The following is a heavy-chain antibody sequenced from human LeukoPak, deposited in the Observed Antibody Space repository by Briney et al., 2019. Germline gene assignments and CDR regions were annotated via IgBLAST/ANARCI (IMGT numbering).Heavy chain of an antibody. CDR2: IYYSGST. CDR3: ARDPGYSSSWYAFDI. CDR1: GGSISSYY. V-gene: IGHV4-59*01. D-gene: IGHD6-13*01. Sequence: PSETLSLTCTVSGGSISSYYWSWIRQPLGKGLEWIGYIYYSGSTNYNPSLKSRVTISVDTSKNQFSLKLSSVTAADTAVYYCARDPGYSSSWYAFDIWGQGTMVTVSS. J-gene: IGHJ3*02.